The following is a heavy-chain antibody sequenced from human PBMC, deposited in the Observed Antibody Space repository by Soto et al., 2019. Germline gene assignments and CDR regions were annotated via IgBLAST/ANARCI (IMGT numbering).Heavy chain of an antibody. CDR1: GDSISSSGYS. J-gene: IGHJ5*01. CDR3: ARGISNYFGSPWLHS. Sequence: SETLSLTCAVSGDSISSSGYSWNWIRQSSGKGLEWIGFMHHAGGTFSNPSLDSRVTISRDMSKNEFSLRLTSVTAADTAVYYCARGISNYFGSPWLHSSGQGILVTVSS. D-gene: IGHD3-10*01. V-gene: IGHV4-30-2*06. CDR2: MHHAGGT.